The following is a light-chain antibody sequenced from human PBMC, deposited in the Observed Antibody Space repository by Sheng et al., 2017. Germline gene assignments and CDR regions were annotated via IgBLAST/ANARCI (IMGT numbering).Light chain of an antibody. CDR1: QTVNNNY. CDR2: GAS. J-gene: IGKJ1*01. CDR3: QQYGSSPWA. V-gene: IGKV3-20*01. Sequence: EIVLTQSPGTLSLSPGERATLSCRASQTVNNNYLAWYQQKPGQAPRLLIYGASSRATGIPDRFSGSGSGTDFTLTINRLEPEDFAVYYCQQYGSSPWAFGPRDRRWKSN.